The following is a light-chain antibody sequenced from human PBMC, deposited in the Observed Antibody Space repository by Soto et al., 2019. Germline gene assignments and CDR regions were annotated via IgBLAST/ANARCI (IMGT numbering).Light chain of an antibody. CDR1: QDVTNS. V-gene: IGKV3-15*01. J-gene: IGKJ5*01. CDR2: DAS. CDR3: QQYIRRPLT. Sequence: EILMTQSPATLSLSPGEGVTLSCRAGQDVTNSVAWYQQKRGQAPRLLIYDASARASGVPARFSGSGSGTDFTLTISGLQAEDFAVYFCQQYIRRPLTFGQGTRREIK.